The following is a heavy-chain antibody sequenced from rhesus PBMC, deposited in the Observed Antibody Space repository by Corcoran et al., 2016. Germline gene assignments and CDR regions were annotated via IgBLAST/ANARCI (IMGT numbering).Heavy chain of an antibody. D-gene: IGHD6-31*01. V-gene: IGHV4-76*01. J-gene: IGHJ4*01. CDR1: GGSISSGYD. Sequence: QVQLQESGPGVVKPSETLSRTCAVSGGSISSGYDGSWFRQPPGKGLGGIGDIYGSSRSTNYNPSLKNRVTISKDASKTQFSLKLSSVTAADTAVYYCGTGYSSGWYAIDYWGQGVLVTVSS. CDR3: GTGYSSGWYAIDY. CDR2: IYGSSRST.